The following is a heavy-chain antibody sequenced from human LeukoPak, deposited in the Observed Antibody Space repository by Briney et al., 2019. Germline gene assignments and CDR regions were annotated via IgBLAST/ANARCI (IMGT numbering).Heavy chain of an antibody. V-gene: IGHV3-48*01. CDR3: ARDQLTWTSYYFDY. CDR1: GFTFSSHS. J-gene: IGHJ4*02. D-gene: IGHD1-1*01. CDR2: ISSSSSTI. Sequence: GGSLRLSCAASGFTFSSHSMNWVHQAPGKGLEWVSYISSSSSTIYYADSVKGRFTISRDNAKNSLYLQMNSLRAEDTAVYYCARDQLTWTSYYFDYWGQGTLVTVSS.